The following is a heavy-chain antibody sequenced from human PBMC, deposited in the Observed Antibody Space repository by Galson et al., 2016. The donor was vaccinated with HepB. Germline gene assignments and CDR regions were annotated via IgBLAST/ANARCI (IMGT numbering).Heavy chain of an antibody. CDR2: IYPGDFDT. Sequence: QSGAEVKTSGESLKISCRGSGYTFDSYWIGWVRQMPGKGLEWMGIIYPGDFDTRYSPSFQGQVTISIDKSISTAYLQWSGLTASDTAMYYCARSLTCPYDFWGAIYKYYAMDVWGQGTTVTVS. CDR3: ARSLTCPYDFWGAIYKYYAMDV. CDR1: GYTFDSYW. V-gene: IGHV5-51*01. J-gene: IGHJ6*02. D-gene: IGHD3-3*01.